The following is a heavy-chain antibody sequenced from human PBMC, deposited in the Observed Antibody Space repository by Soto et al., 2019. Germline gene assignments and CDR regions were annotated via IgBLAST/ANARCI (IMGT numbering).Heavy chain of an antibody. CDR1: GFTFSSYA. J-gene: IGHJ4*02. CDR2: ISGSGGST. V-gene: IGHV3-23*01. D-gene: IGHD3-3*01. Sequence: GGSLRLSCAASGFTFSSYAMSWVRQAPGKGLEWVSAISGSGGSTYYADSVKGRFTISRDNSKNTLYLQMNSLRAEDTAVYYCAKSLKRFLEWLLIGGYYFDYWGQGTLVTVSS. CDR3: AKSLKRFLEWLLIGGYYFDY.